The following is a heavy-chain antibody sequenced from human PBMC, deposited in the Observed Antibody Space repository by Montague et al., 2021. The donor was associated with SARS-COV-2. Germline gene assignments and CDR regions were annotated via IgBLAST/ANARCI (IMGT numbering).Heavy chain of an antibody. Sequence: SLRLSCSASGFTFSNYWMNWARQASGKGLEWVASIKPDGSGQNYVDSVKGRFTISRDNAKKSLYLQMNSLRVDDTAVCYCARSLFSSGSFWGQGTLVTVSS. J-gene: IGHJ4*02. CDR3: ARSLFSSGSF. V-gene: IGHV3-7*01. D-gene: IGHD3-10*01. CDR2: IKPDGSGQ. CDR1: GFTFSNYW.